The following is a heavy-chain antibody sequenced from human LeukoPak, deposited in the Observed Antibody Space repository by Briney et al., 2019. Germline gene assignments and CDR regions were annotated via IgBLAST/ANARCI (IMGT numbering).Heavy chain of an antibody. CDR2: IYYSGSA. J-gene: IGHJ4*02. V-gene: IGHV4-59*01. CDR1: GGSISSYY. D-gene: IGHD5-12*01. CDR3: ARGSGYDAIGY. Sequence: PSETLSLTCTVSGGSISSYYWSWIRQPPGKGLEWIGYIYYSGSANYNPSPKSRVTISVDTSKNQFSLKLSSVTAADTAVYYCARGSGYDAIGYWGQGTLVTVSS.